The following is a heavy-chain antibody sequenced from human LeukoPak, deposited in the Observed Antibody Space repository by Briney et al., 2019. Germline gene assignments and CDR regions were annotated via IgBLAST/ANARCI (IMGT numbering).Heavy chain of an antibody. CDR2: IYSGGST. D-gene: IGHD6-19*01. J-gene: IGHJ3*02. CDR3: ARAVTYSSGNAFDI. CDR1: GFTVSSNY. Sequence: PGGSLRLSCAASGFTVSSNYMSWVRQAPGRGLEWVSVIYSGGSTYYADSVKGRFTISRDNSKNTLYLQMNSLRAEDTAVYYCARAVTYSSGNAFDICGQGTMVTVSS. V-gene: IGHV3-66*01.